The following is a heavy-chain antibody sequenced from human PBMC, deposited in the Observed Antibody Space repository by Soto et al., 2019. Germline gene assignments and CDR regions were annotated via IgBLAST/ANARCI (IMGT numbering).Heavy chain of an antibody. CDR2: INNDGSDT. V-gene: IGHV3-74*01. CDR1: GFTFRYYW. CDR3: GSLFEF. J-gene: IGHJ4*02. Sequence: EVHLVESGGGLVQPGGXXXLSCAXSGFTFRYYWLHWVRQVPGRGPVWVSGINNDGSDTFYADFVEGRFTISRDNAKNTVYLQMDSLRAEDTAVYYCGSLFEFWGQGTLVTVPS.